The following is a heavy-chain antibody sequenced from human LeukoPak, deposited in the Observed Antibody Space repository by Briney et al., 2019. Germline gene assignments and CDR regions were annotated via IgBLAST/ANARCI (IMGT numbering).Heavy chain of an antibody. J-gene: IGHJ4*02. CDR3: VILGDYDSSGYYPFDY. CDR1: GYTFTSYY. CDR2: INPSGGST. V-gene: IGHV1-46*01. Sequence: ASVKVSCKASGYTFTSYYMHWVRQAPGQGLEWMGIINPSGGSTSYAQKFQGRVTMTRDTSTSTVYMELSSLRSEDTAVYYCVILGDYDSSGYYPFDYWGQGTLVTVSS. D-gene: IGHD3-22*01.